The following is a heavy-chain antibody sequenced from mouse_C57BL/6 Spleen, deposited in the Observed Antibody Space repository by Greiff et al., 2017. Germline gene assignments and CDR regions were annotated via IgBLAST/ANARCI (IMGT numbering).Heavy chain of an antibody. CDR1: GYTFTAYT. J-gene: IGHJ4*01. V-gene: IGHV1-62-2*01. CDR3: ARHEPNGSSDAMDY. CDR2: FYPGSGSI. D-gene: IGHD1-1*01. Sequence: QVQLQQSGAELVKPGASVQLSCKASGYTFTAYTIHWVKQRSGQGLEWIGWFYPGSGSITYHEKFKDKATLPADKSSSTVYMELSRLTSEDAAVDFGARHEPNGSSDAMDYWGQGTSVTVAA.